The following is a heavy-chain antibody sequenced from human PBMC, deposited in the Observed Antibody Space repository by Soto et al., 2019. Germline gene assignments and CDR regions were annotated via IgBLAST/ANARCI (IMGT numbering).Heavy chain of an antibody. CDR3: ARHISGGSYWAVKSYYYGMDV. CDR1: GGSISSSSYY. J-gene: IGHJ6*01. Sequence: SETLSLTCTVSGGSISSSSYYWGWIRQPPGKGLEWIGSIYYSGSTYYNPSLKSRVTISVDTSKNQFSLKLSSVTAADTAVYYCARHISGGSYWAVKSYYYGMDVWGQGTTVTVSS. CDR2: IYYSGST. V-gene: IGHV4-39*01. D-gene: IGHD1-26*01.